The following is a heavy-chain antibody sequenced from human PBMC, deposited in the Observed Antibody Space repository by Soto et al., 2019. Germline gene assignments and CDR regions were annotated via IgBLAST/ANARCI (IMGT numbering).Heavy chain of an antibody. Sequence: GASVKVSCKASGGTFSSYTFNWVRQAPGQGLEWMGRIIPILDTPNYAQNFQGRVTITADKSTSTAYMELSSLRSEDTAVYYCARDPSICSSTSCYSPPDYWGQGTLVTVSS. V-gene: IGHV1-69*08. J-gene: IGHJ4*02. CDR2: IIPILDTP. CDR1: GGTFSSYT. D-gene: IGHD2-2*01. CDR3: ARDPSICSSTSCYSPPDY.